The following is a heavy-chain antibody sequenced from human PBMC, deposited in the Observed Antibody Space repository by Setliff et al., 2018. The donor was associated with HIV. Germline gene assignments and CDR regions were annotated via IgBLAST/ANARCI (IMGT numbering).Heavy chain of an antibody. Sequence: ASVKVSCKVSGYTLTELSMHWVRQAPGKGLEWMGRFDPEDGDTIYAQKFQGRVTMTEDTSADTAYMELSSLRSEDTAVYYCAREDRGYYASGLAWGQGTLVTVSS. CDR2: FDPEDGDT. J-gene: IGHJ5*01. CDR1: GYTLTELS. D-gene: IGHD3-10*01. CDR3: AREDRGYYASGLA. V-gene: IGHV1-24*01.